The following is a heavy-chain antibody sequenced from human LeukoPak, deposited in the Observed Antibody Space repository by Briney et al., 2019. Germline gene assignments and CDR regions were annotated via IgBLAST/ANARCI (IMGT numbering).Heavy chain of an antibody. CDR2: MNPNSGNT. Sequence: GASVKVSCKASGYTFSRYDINWVRQATGQGLEWMGWMNPNSGNTGYAQKFQGRVTMTRNTSISTAYTELSSLRSEDTAVYYCARADYGGNSDYWGQGTLVTVSS. D-gene: IGHD4-23*01. J-gene: IGHJ4*02. CDR3: ARADYGGNSDY. CDR1: GYTFSRYD. V-gene: IGHV1-8*01.